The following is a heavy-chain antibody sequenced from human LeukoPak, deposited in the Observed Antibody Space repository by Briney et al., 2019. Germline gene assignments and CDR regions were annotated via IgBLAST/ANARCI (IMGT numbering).Heavy chain of an antibody. CDR1: GFTFDDYD. Sequence: PGGSLRLSCAASGFTFDDYDMSWVRQAPGKGLEWVSSISSSSSYIYYADSVKGRFTISRDNAKNSLYLQMNSLRAEDTAVYYCARAGYSSSWPDYWGQGTLATVSS. D-gene: IGHD6-13*01. J-gene: IGHJ4*02. CDR2: ISSSSSYI. CDR3: ARAGYSSSWPDY. V-gene: IGHV3-21*01.